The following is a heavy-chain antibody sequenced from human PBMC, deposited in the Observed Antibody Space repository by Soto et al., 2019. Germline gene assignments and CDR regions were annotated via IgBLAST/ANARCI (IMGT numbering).Heavy chain of an antibody. CDR2: IINNFAGGTT. CDR3: TAGLGSGNDAHDRY. Sequence: EVQLVESGGGLVKPGGSLRVSCVASGFTFSHAWMNWVRQAPGKGLEWVGRIINNFAGGTTDYAAPVKGRFTISRDDSRDTLYLQMNSLKTEDTAVYYCTAGLGSGNDAHDRYWGQGTLVTVSS. J-gene: IGHJ4*02. CDR1: GFTFSHAW. D-gene: IGHD2-21*01. V-gene: IGHV3-15*07.